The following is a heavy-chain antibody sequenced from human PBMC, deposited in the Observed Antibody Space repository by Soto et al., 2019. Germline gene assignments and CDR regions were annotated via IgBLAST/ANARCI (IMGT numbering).Heavy chain of an antibody. J-gene: IGHJ5*02. CDR1: GFTFSSYS. Sequence: GGSLRLSCAASGFTFSSYSMNWVRQAPGKGLEWVSSISSSSSYIYYADSVKGRFTISRDNAKNSLYLQMNSLRAEDTAVYYCARDPVVGATGGNWFDPWGQGTLVTVSS. CDR2: ISSSSSYI. CDR3: ARDPVVGATGGNWFDP. D-gene: IGHD1-26*01. V-gene: IGHV3-21*01.